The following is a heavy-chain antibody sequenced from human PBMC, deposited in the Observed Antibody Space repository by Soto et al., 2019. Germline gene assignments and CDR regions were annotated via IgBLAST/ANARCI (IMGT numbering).Heavy chain of an antibody. CDR1: GGSFSGYY. Sequence: SETLSLTCAVYGGSFSGYYWSWIRQPPGKGLEWIGEINHSGSTNYNPSLKSRVTISVDTSKNQFSLKLSSVTAADTAVYYCGGGERDPWGQGTLVTVSS. J-gene: IGHJ5*02. CDR3: GGGERDP. V-gene: IGHV4-34*01. CDR2: INHSGST.